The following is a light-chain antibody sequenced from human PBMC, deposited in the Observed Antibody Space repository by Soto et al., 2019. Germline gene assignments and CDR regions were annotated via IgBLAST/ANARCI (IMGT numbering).Light chain of an antibody. CDR1: SSDVGTYNL. Sequence: QSVLTQPASVSGSPGQSIALSCTGTSSDVGTYNLVSWYQQHPGKAPKLLISEGGKRPSGVSDRFSGSKSGNTASLTISGLQAEDEADYYCCSFAAGNTYVFGTGPKLTVL. CDR3: CSFAAGNTYV. CDR2: EGG. V-gene: IGLV2-23*01. J-gene: IGLJ1*01.